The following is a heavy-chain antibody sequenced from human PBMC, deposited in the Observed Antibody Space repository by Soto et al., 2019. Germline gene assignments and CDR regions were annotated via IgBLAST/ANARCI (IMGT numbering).Heavy chain of an antibody. CDR3: ARDVDADFRTDFDY. J-gene: IGHJ4*02. CDR1: GFTFSNYG. Sequence: GGSLRLSCAGSGFTFSNYGMSWVRQAPGKGLEWVSTISGSGGIIYYADSVKGRFTVSRDNSKNTVYLQMDRLRAEDTAIYYCARDVDADFRTDFDYWGRGTLVTVSS. V-gene: IGHV3-23*01. CDR2: ISGSGGII. D-gene: IGHD4-17*01.